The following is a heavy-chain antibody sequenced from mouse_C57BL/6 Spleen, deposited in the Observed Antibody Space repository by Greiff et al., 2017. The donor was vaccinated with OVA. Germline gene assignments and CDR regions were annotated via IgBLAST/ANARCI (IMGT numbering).Heavy chain of an antibody. D-gene: IGHD1-1*01. CDR3: ARYGSRYYYAMDY. J-gene: IGHJ4*01. V-gene: IGHV1-85*01. Sequence: VQLVESGPELVKPGASVKLSCKASGYTFTSYDINWVKQRPGQGLEWIGWIYPRDGSTKYNEKFKGKATLTVDTSSSTAYMELHSLTSEDSAVYFCARYGSRYYYAMDYWGQGTSVTVSS. CDR1: GYTFTSYD. CDR2: IYPRDGST.